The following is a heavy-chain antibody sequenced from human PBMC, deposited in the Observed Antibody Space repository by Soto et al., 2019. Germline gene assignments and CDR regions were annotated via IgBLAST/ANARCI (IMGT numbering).Heavy chain of an antibody. D-gene: IGHD3-10*01. J-gene: IGHJ5*02. Sequence: QVQLVQSGAEVKKPGSSVKVSCKASGGTFSSYTISWVRQAPGQGLEWMGRIIPILGIANYAHKFQGRVTISAKYSTRTAEKERRGVRSEDTAGYYFAGGLGGLWASNWFDPGGQGTLVTVSS. CDR1: GGTFSSYT. CDR3: AGGLGGLWASNWFDP. CDR2: IIPILGIA. V-gene: IGHV1-69*02.